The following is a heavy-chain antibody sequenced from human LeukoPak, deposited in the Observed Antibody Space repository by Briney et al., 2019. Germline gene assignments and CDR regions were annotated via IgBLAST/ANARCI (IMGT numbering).Heavy chain of an antibody. V-gene: IGHV3-33*01. Sequence: GRSLRPSCVASGFSFSNYGMHWVRQAPGKGLDWVAVIWHDGGEKYYADSVKGRFTIFRDNSKNTLYLQMNSLRADDSAVYYCARGIAAPGTDYWGQGTLVTVSS. CDR1: GFSFSNYG. D-gene: IGHD6-13*01. J-gene: IGHJ4*02. CDR3: ARGIAAPGTDY. CDR2: IWHDGGEK.